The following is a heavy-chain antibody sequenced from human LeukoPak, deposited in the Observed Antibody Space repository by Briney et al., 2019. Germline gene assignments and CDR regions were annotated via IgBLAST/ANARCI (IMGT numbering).Heavy chain of an antibody. CDR2: VSGNDGNT. D-gene: IGHD5-18*01. CDR1: GYTFTTYG. Sequence: GASVKVSCKASGYTFTTYGISWVRQAPGQGLEWMGWVSGNDGNTNYAQKLQGRVTMTTDTSTNTAYMELRSLRSDDTAVYYCARESSYGYFGHYYFDYWGQGTLVTVSS. V-gene: IGHV1-18*01. J-gene: IGHJ4*02. CDR3: ARESSYGYFGHYYFDY.